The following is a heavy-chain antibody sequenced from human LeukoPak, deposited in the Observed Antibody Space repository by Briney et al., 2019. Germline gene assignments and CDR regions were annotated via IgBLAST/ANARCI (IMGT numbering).Heavy chain of an antibody. D-gene: IGHD6-6*01. CDR3: AREGIAARPAFYDY. CDR2: ISSDGGST. Sequence: PGGSLRLSCAASGFTFSSYAMHWVRQAPGKGLEYVSTISSDGGSTYYANSVKGRFTISRDNAKNSLYLQMNSLRAEDTAVYYCAREGIAARPAFYDYWGQGTLVTVSS. J-gene: IGHJ4*02. V-gene: IGHV3-64*01. CDR1: GFTFSSYA.